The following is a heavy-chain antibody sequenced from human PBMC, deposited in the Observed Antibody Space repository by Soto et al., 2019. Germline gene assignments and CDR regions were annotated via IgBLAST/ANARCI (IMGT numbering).Heavy chain of an antibody. CDR3: AKDGRYYYDSSGSIPYYFDY. V-gene: IGHV3-43*01. D-gene: IGHD3-22*01. CDR1: GFTFDDYT. CDR2: IIWYGVST. J-gene: IGHJ4*02. Sequence: PCGSLRLSCAASGFTFDDYTMHWVRQAPGKGLDWVSLIIWYGVSTYYADSVKGRFTISRDNTKNSLYLKMNSLRTEDTALYYCAKDGRYYYDSSGSIPYYFDYWGQGTLVSVSS.